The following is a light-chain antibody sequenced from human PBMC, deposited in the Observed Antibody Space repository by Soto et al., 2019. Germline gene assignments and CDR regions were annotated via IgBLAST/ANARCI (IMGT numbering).Light chain of an antibody. CDR2: DAS. J-gene: IGKJ1*01. CDR3: QQYNSYQWT. V-gene: IGKV1-5*01. CDR1: QSISSW. Sequence: DIQMTQSPSTLSASVGDRVTITCRASQSISSWLAWYQQKPGKAPKLLIYDASSLESGVPSRFSGSGSGTEFTLTISSLQPDDFATYYCQQYNSYQWTFGQGTKGEIK.